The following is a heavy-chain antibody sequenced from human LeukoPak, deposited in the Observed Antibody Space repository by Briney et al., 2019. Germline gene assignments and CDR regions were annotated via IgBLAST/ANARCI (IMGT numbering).Heavy chain of an antibody. J-gene: IGHJ6*02. Sequence: SETLSLTCAVSGGSISSYYWSWIRQPPGKGLEWIGYIYYSGSTNYNPSLKSRVTISVDTSKNQFSLKLSSVTATDTAVYYCARHPGGVVGASFYYGMDVWGQGTTVTVSS. CDR3: ARHPGGVVGASFYYGMDV. D-gene: IGHD2-15*01. CDR2: IYYSGST. V-gene: IGHV4-59*08. CDR1: GGSISSYY.